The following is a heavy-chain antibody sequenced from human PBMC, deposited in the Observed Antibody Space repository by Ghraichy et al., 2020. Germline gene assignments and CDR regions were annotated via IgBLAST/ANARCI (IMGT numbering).Heavy chain of an antibody. CDR3: AGVLFSSSWSYYYYYGMDV. J-gene: IGHJ6*02. D-gene: IGHD6-13*01. CDR1: GGSISSYY. Sequence: SETLSLTCTVSGGSISSYYWSWIRQPPGKGLEWIGYIYYSGSTNYNPSLKSRVTISVDTSKNQFSLKLSSVTAADTAVYYCAGVLFSSSWSYYYYYGMDVWGQGTTVTVSS. CDR2: IYYSGST. V-gene: IGHV4-59*01.